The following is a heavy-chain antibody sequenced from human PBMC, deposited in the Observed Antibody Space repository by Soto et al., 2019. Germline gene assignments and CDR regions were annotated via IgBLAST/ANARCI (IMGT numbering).Heavy chain of an antibody. CDR1: GYTFTSDY. V-gene: IGHV1-46*01. D-gene: IGHD5-12*01. J-gene: IGHJ4*02. CDR3: GSASVATILVY. Sequence: ASVKVSCKASGYTFTSDYMHWVRQAPGQGLEWMGIINPSGGSTSYAQKFQGRVTMTRDTSTSTVYMELSSLRSEDTAVYYCGSASVATILVYWGQGTLVTVSS. CDR2: INPSGGST.